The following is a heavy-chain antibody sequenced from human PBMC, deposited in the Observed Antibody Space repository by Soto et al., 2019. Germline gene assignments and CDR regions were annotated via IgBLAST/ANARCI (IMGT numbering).Heavy chain of an antibody. Sequence: SETQCLTSTVSDGYIRSSGYYWGWIRQPPGKGLEWIGSIYYSGSTYYNPSLKSRVTISVDTSKNQFSLKLSSVTAADTAVYYCARQYDTAHCGGDCYHDAFDIWGQGTMVTVSS. D-gene: IGHD2-21*02. CDR3: ARQYDTAHCGGDCYHDAFDI. V-gene: IGHV4-39*01. J-gene: IGHJ3*02. CDR1: DGYIRSSGYY. CDR2: IYYSGST.